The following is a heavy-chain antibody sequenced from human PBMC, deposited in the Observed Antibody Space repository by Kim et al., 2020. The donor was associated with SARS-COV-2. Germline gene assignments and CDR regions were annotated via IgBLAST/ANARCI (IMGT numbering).Heavy chain of an antibody. D-gene: IGHD6-13*01. Sequence: SETLSLTCTVSGGSISSYYWSWIRQPPGKGLEWIGYIYYSGSTNYSPSLKSRVTISVDTSKNQFSLKLSSVTAADTAVYYCARVGHSSSWYPYFDYWGQGTLVTVAS. CDR1: GGSISSYY. V-gene: IGHV4-59*13. CDR3: ARVGHSSSWYPYFDY. J-gene: IGHJ4*02. CDR2: IYYSGST.